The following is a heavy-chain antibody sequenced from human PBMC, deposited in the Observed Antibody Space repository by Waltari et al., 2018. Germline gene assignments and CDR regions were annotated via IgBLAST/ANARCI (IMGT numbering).Heavy chain of an antibody. D-gene: IGHD5-18*01. Sequence: EVKMVESGRGLLPPGGSMSLPCVASGLASRDTHMSWVRQAPGKGLEWVSIMYPPGSAYNADSVEGRFTISRDISKNMVHLQMNRLRLEDSATYYCATARDEHTAMVYFDNWGQGTLVSVSS. CDR3: ATARDEHTAMVYFDN. CDR1: GLASRDTH. CDR2: MYPPGSA. V-gene: IGHV3-66*03. J-gene: IGHJ4*02.